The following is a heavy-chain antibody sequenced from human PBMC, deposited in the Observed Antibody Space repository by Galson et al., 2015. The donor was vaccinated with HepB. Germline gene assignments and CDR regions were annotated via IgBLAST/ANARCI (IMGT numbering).Heavy chain of an antibody. V-gene: IGHV4-34*01. D-gene: IGHD6-13*01. CDR2: INHSGST. CDR3: ASAAAGTFSY. CDR1: GGSFSGYY. Sequence: ETLSLTCAVYGGSFSGYYWSWIRQPPGKGLEWIGEINHSGSTNYNPSLKSRVTISVDASKNQFSLKLSSVTAADTAVYYCASAAAGTFSYWGQGTLVTVSS. J-gene: IGHJ4*02.